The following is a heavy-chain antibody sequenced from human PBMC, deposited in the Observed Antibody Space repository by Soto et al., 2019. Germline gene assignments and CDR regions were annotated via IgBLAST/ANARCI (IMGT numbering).Heavy chain of an antibody. CDR3: ARDGGRHSGGIDY. Sequence: QVQLVQSGAEVKKPGSSVKVSCKASGGTFSSYSINWVRQAPGQGLEWMGEIIPIFGTANYAQKFQGRVTITADEYTSTAYRELSSLRSEDKAVYYCARDGGRHSGGIDYWGQGTLVTVSS. CDR2: IIPIFGTA. D-gene: IGHD1-26*01. J-gene: IGHJ4*02. V-gene: IGHV1-69*01. CDR1: GGTFSSYS.